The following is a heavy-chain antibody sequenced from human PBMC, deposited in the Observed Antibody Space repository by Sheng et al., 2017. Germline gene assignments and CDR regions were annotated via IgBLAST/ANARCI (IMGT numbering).Heavy chain of an antibody. V-gene: IGHV1-18*01. J-gene: IGHJ4*02. CDR2: ISAYNGNT. CDR1: GYTFTSYG. D-gene: IGHD3-3*01. Sequence: QVQLVQSGAEVKKPGGASVKVSCKAYGYTFTSYGISWVRQAPGQGLEWMGWISAYNGNTTXHRSSGQSHHDHRHIHEHSLHGAEELRSDDTAVYYCARPRLGYYMDYWGQGTLVTVS. CDR3: ARPRLGYYMDY.